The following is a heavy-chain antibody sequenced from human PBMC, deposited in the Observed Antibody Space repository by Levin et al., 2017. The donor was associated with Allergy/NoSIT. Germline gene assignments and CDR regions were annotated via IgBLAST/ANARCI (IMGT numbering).Heavy chain of an antibody. V-gene: IGHV3-53*01. D-gene: IGHD3-9*01. J-gene: IGHJ6*02. CDR1: SFTISTNY. CDR3: ARSIYMDV. CDR2: IYSGGTT. Sequence: GGSLRLSCAASSFTISTNYMNWVRQAPGKGLEWVSVIYSGGTTYYADSVKGRFTISRDNSKNTLFLQMKSLRVEDTAVYYCARSIYMDVWGQGTTVTVSS.